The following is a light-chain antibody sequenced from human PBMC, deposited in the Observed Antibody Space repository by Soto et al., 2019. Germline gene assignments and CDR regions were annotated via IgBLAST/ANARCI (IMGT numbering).Light chain of an antibody. CDR2: GAS. J-gene: IGKJ5*01. V-gene: IGKV3D-15*02. CDR1: QSVSSN. Sequence: ERVMTQCPATLSVSPGERATLSCRASQSVSSNLAWYQQKPGQAPRLLIYGASTRATGIPDRFSGSGSGTDFTLTISRLEPEDFAVYYCQQYSNSPITFGQGTRLEIK. CDR3: QQYSNSPIT.